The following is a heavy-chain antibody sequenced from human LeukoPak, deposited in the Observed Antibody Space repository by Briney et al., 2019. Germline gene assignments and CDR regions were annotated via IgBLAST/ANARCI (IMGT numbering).Heavy chain of an antibody. CDR1: GGSISSGSYY. Sequence: SQTLSLTCTVSGGSISSGSYYWSWIRQPAGKGLEWIGRIYTSGSTNYNPSLKSRVTMSVDTSKNRFSLKLSSATAADTAVYYCARSPNWYFDLWGRGTLVTVSS. J-gene: IGHJ2*01. CDR2: IYTSGST. V-gene: IGHV4-61*02. CDR3: ARSPNWYFDL.